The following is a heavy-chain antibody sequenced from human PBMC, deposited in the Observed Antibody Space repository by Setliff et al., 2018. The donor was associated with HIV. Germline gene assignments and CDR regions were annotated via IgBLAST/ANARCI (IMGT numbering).Heavy chain of an antibody. CDR3: ARGSGWYDSFDH. CDR1: GFTFSNNW. J-gene: IGHJ4*02. D-gene: IGHD6-19*01. Sequence: PGGSLRLSCEASGFTFSNNWVSWVRQAPGKGLEWVATINPDGNEKRYADSVRGRFTISRDSAKNALFLQMNSLRGEDTAVYYCARGSGWYDSFDHWGQGTLVTVSS. CDR2: INPDGNEK. V-gene: IGHV3-7*04.